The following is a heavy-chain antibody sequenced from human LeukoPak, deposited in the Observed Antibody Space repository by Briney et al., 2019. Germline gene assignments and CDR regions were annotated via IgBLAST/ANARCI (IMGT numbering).Heavy chain of an antibody. Sequence: PSETLSLTCTVSGGSISSYYWSWIRQPPGKGLEWIGYIYYSGSTNYNPSLKSRVTISVDTSKNQFSLKLSSVTAADTAVYYCARIITMVRGVLYGMDVWGQGALVTVSS. CDR2: IYYSGST. V-gene: IGHV4-59*08. CDR1: GGSISSYY. CDR3: ARIITMVRGVLYGMDV. J-gene: IGHJ6*02. D-gene: IGHD3-10*01.